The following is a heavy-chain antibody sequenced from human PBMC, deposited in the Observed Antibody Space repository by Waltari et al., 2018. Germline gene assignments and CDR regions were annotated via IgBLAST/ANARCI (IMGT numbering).Heavy chain of an antibody. CDR3: ALEGPYSSSHRGWFDP. D-gene: IGHD6-13*01. CDR2: IYTSGST. J-gene: IGHJ5*02. CDR1: GGSISSGRYY. V-gene: IGHV4-61*02. Sequence: QVQLQESGPGLVKPSQTLSLTCTVSGGSISSGRYYWSWIRQPAGKGLEWIGRIYTSGSTNYNPSLKSRVTISVDTSKNQFSLKLSSVTAADTAVYYCALEGPYSSSHRGWFDPWGQGTLVTVSS.